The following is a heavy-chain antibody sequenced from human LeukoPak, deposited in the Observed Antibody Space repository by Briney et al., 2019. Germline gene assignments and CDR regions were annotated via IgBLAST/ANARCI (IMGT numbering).Heavy chain of an antibody. CDR1: GGSVTSSY. D-gene: IGHD3-22*01. CDR3: ARGFYDTRGYSNAFDM. J-gene: IGHJ3*02. V-gene: IGHV4-59*02. CDR2: IYHTGNT. Sequence: PSETLSLTCTVSGGSVTSSYWSWIRQSPGRELEWIGYIYHTGNTNYNPSLESRVTISVDTSKNQFSLKLTSVTAADTAVYYCARGFYDTRGYSNAFDMWGQGTMVTVYS.